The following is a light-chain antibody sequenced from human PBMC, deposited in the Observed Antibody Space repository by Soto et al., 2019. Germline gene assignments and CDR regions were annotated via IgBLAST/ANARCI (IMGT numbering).Light chain of an antibody. CDR3: SSYTSSSTRV. CDR1: XXDVGGYNY. Sequence: QSALTQPASVSGSPXXXITISCXXXXXDVGGYNYVSWYQQHPGKAPKLMIYEVSNRPSGVSNRFSGSKSGNTASLTISGLQAEDEADYYCSSYTSSSTRVFGGGTKLTVL. V-gene: IGLV2-14*01. CDR2: EVS. J-gene: IGLJ3*02.